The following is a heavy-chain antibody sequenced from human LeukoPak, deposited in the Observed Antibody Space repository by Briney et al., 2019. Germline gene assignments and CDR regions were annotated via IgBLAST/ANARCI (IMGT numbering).Heavy chain of an antibody. Sequence: PSETLSLTCTVSDGSISPYHWSWIRQPPGKGLEYIGYIYYTGSTNFNPSLKSRVSMSVDTSKNQFSLKVRSVTPADTAVYFCATVVSWVSISRTTTHFDYWGQGTLVTVSS. CDR1: DGSISPYH. J-gene: IGHJ4*02. CDR3: ATVVSWVSISRTTTHFDY. V-gene: IGHV4-59*01. D-gene: IGHD1-26*01. CDR2: IYYTGST.